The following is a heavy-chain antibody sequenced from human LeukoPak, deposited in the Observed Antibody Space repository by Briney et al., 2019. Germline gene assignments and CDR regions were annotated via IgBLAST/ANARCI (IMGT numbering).Heavy chain of an antibody. Sequence: ASVKVSCKASGYTFTYYYMHWVRQAPGQGLEWMGWINPNTGGTNYAQKFQGRVTMTRDTSISTVYLELSRLTSDDTAVYYCARRFCSGAGCYSDVWFFDLWGRGTLVTVSS. D-gene: IGHD2-15*01. J-gene: IGHJ2*01. CDR3: ARRFCSGAGCYSDVWFFDL. CDR1: GYTFTYYY. V-gene: IGHV1-2*02. CDR2: INPNTGGT.